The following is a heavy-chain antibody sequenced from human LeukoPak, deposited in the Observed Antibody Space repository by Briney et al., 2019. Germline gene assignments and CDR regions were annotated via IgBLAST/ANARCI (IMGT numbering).Heavy chain of an antibody. J-gene: IGHJ3*02. V-gene: IGHV3-11*05. CDR2: ISSSSTYT. Sequence: GGSLRLSCAASKFTFSNYYMSWIRQAPGKGLEWVSYISSSSTYTDYADSVKGRFTISRDNAKNSLYLQMNSLRAEDTAVYYRARGRGSGSRWGGAFDIWGQGTVATVSS. CDR3: ARGRGSGSRWGGAFDI. CDR1: KFTFSNYY. D-gene: IGHD3-10*01.